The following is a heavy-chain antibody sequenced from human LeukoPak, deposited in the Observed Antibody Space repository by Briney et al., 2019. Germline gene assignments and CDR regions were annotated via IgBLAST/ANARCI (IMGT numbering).Heavy chain of an antibody. V-gene: IGHV4-30-4*01. CDR1: GGSISSDDYY. CDR2: IYYSGST. Sequence: AQTLSLTCTVSGGSISSDDYYWSWIRQPPGKGLEWIGYIYYSGSTYYNPSLKSRVSISVDPSKNQFSLKLSSVTAADTAVYYWARGRGAFDIWGQGTMVTVSS. J-gene: IGHJ3*02. CDR3: ARGRGAFDI. D-gene: IGHD3-10*01.